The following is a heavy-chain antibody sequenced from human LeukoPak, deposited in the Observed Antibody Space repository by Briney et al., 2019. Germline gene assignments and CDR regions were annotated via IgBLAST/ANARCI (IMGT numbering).Heavy chain of an antibody. V-gene: IGHV3-48*03. CDR2: ISSSGSII. CDR1: GFTFSSYE. CDR3: AREDSGYDNNAFDI. D-gene: IGHD5-12*01. J-gene: IGHJ3*02. Sequence: GGSLRLSCAASGFTFSSYEMDWVRQAPGKGLEWVSYISSSGSIIYYAESVKGRFTISRDNAENSLYLQMNSLRAEGTAVYYCAREDSGYDNNAFDIWGQGTMVTVSS.